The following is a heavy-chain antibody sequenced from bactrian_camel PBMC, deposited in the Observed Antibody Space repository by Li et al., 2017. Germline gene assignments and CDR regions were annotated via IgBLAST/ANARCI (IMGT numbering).Heavy chain of an antibody. J-gene: IGHJ4*01. Sequence: QLVESGGGSVQVGGSLNLSCVATPGYSYSTYCMAWFRQTPGKEREVVASINSDGHSEYADSVQGRFTISKANAQMVVYLQMNNLVPEDTAMYYCGAAGEWCRLTEIVTYWGQGTQVTVS. CDR1: GYSYSTYC. V-gene: IGHV3S53*01. CDR2: INSDGHS. CDR3: GAAGEWCRLTEIVTY. D-gene: IGHD8*01.